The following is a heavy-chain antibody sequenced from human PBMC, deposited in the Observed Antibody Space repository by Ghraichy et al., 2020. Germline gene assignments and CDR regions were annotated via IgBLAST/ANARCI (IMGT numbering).Heavy chain of an antibody. CDR2: INHSGST. CDR1: GGSFSGYS. V-gene: IGHV4-34*01. J-gene: IGHJ6*02. D-gene: IGHD3-10*01. CDR3: ARVGVSGSYYNSHSYYGMDV. Sequence: SETLSLTCAVYGGSFSGYSWSWIRQPPGKGLEWIGEINHSGSTNYNPSLKSRVTISVDTSKNQFSLKLSSVTAADTAVYYCARVGVSGSYYNSHSYYGMDVWGQGTTVTVSS.